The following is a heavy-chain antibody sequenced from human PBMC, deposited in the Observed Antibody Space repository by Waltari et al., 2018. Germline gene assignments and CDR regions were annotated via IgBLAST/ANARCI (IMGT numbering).Heavy chain of an antibody. D-gene: IGHD3-3*01. CDR1: GGSISSSSYY. CDR3: ARWRGSIYGMDV. J-gene: IGHJ6*02. CDR2: IYYSGSP. V-gene: IGHV4-39*01. Sequence: QLQLQESGPGLVKPSETLSLTCTVSGGSISSSSYYWGWIRQPPGKGLEWIGSIYYSGSPYYTPSLKSRVTISVDTSKNQFSLKLSSVTAADTAVYYCARWRGSIYGMDVWGQGTTVTVSS.